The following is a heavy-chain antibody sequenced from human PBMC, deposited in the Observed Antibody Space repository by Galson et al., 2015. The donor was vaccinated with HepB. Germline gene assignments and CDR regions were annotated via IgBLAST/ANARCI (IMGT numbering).Heavy chain of an antibody. D-gene: IGHD1-1*01. J-gene: IGHJ3*02. CDR2: IYSGGST. V-gene: IGHV3-66*01. CDR1: GFTVSSNY. CDR3: ARDQSGTWQGTHLGACFDI. Sequence: LSLSCAASGFTVSSNYMSWVRQAPGKGLEWVSVIYSGGSTYYADSVKGRFTISRDNSKNTLYLQMNSLRAEDTAVYYCARDQSGTWQGTHLGACFDIWGQGTMVTVSS.